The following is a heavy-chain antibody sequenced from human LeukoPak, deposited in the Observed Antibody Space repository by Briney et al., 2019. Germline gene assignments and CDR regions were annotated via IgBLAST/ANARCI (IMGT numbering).Heavy chain of an antibody. Sequence: KPSETLSLTCTVSGGSISSYYWSWIRQPPGKGLEWIGYIYYSGSTNYNPSLKSRVTISVDTSKNQFSLKLSSVTAADTAVYYCARDRKIAAAGKGQSDYWGQGTLVTVSS. D-gene: IGHD6-13*01. CDR3: ARDRKIAAAGKGQSDY. CDR2: IYYSGST. CDR1: GGSISSYY. V-gene: IGHV4-59*12. J-gene: IGHJ4*02.